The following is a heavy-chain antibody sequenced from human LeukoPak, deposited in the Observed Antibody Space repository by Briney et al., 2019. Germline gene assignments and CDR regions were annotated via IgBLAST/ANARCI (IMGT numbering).Heavy chain of an antibody. V-gene: IGHV3-43D*03. CDR2: ISWDGGST. Sequence: GGSLRLSCAASGFTFDDYAMHWVRQAPGKGLEWVSLISWDGGSTYYADSVKGRFTISRDNSKNSLYLQMNSLRAEDTALYYCAKDITPYYGSGSSPDYWGQGTLVTVSS. CDR3: AKDITPYYGSGSSPDY. CDR1: GFTFDDYA. J-gene: IGHJ4*02. D-gene: IGHD3-10*01.